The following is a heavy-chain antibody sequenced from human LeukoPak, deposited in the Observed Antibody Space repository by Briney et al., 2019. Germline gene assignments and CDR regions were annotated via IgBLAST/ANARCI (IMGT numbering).Heavy chain of an antibody. CDR3: ARTATRTYYYDSSGYQVFDY. Sequence: PSETLALTCAVYGGSFSGFYWGWIRQPPGKGLEGIGSIYYSGSTYYNPSLKSRVTISVDTSKNQFSLNLSSVTAADTAVYYCARTATRTYYYDSSGYQVFDYWGQGTRVTVSS. J-gene: IGHJ4*02. V-gene: IGHV4-39*01. CDR1: GGSFSGFY. CDR2: IYYSGST. D-gene: IGHD3-22*01.